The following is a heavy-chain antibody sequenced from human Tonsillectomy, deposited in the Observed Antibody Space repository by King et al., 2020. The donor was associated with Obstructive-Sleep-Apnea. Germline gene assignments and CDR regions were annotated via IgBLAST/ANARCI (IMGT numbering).Heavy chain of an antibody. V-gene: IGHV4-59*08. Sequence: VQLQESGPGLVKPSETLSLTCTVSGGSISSYYWSWIRQPPGKGLEWIGYIYYSGSTNYNPSLKSRVTISVDTSKNQFSLKLSSVTAADTAVYYCARGAYCSGGSCLPYFDYWGQGTLVTVSS. J-gene: IGHJ4*02. CDR1: GGSISSYY. D-gene: IGHD2-15*01. CDR3: ARGAYCSGGSCLPYFDY. CDR2: IYYSGST.